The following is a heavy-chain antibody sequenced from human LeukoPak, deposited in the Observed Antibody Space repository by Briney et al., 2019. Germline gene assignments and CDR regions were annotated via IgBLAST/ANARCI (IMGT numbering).Heavy chain of an antibody. Sequence: GGSLRLSCAASGFTFSTFAMHWVRQAPGKGLEWVAVISYDGSNKYYADSMKGRFTISRDNSKNTLYLQMNSLRAEDTAVYYCAKVPRITMVRGVPWNFDYWGQGTLVTVSS. D-gene: IGHD3-10*01. CDR1: GFTFSTFA. V-gene: IGHV3-30-3*01. J-gene: IGHJ4*02. CDR2: ISYDGSNK. CDR3: AKVPRITMVRGVPWNFDY.